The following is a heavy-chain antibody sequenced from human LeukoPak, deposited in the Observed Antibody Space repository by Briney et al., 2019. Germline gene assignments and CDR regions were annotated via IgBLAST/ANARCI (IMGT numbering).Heavy chain of an antibody. CDR3: ARNFASRSCWYTGVGYFDY. Sequence: GGSLRLSCAASGFTFSSHEMNWVRQAPGKGLEWISYISGSGSTIYYADSVKGRFTISRDNAKSALYLQMNSLSAEDTAVYYCARNFASRSCWYTGVGYFDYWGQGALVTVSS. V-gene: IGHV3-48*03. D-gene: IGHD6-19*01. CDR2: ISGSGSTI. J-gene: IGHJ4*02. CDR1: GFTFSSHE.